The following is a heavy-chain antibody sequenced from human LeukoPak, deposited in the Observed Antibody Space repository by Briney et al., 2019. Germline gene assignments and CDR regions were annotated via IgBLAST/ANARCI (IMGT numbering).Heavy chain of an antibody. V-gene: IGHV4-39*01. CDR2: IYYSGIT. Sequence: KPSETLSLXCTVPGGSNSSSSYYWGWNRQPPGKGPEWIGSIYYSGITYYNPSLKSRVTISVDTSKNQFSLKLSSVTAADTAVYYCARHVFHRYSSVFDPWGQGTLVTVSS. D-gene: IGHD4-11*01. CDR1: GGSNSSSSYY. CDR3: ARHVFHRYSSVFDP. J-gene: IGHJ5*02.